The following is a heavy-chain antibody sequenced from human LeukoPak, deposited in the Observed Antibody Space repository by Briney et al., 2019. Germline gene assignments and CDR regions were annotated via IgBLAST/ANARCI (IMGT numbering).Heavy chain of an antibody. CDR3: ARDGLRYFDWLSKNNYYYYMDV. CDR1: GYTFTGYY. Sequence: ASVKVSCKASGYTFTGYYMHWVRQAPGQGLEWMGWINPNSGGTNYAQKFQGRVTMTRDTSISTTYTELSRLRSDDTAVYYCARDGLRYFDWLSKNNYYYYMDVWGKGTTVTVSS. J-gene: IGHJ6*03. CDR2: INPNSGGT. D-gene: IGHD3-9*01. V-gene: IGHV1-2*02.